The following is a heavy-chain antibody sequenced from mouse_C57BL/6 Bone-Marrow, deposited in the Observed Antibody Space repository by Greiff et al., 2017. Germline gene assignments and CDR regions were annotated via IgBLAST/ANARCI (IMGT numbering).Heavy chain of an antibody. V-gene: IGHV1-53*01. D-gene: IGHD2-1*01. J-gene: IGHJ3*01. CDR2: INPSNGGT. CDR3: ARPPDYCNTSFAY. Sequence: QVQLQQPGTELVKPGASVKLSCKASGYTFTSYCMPWVKQRPGQSLEWIGTINPSNGGTNYTEKFKSKVTLTVDKSSSTAYMQLSSLTSEDSAVYYCARPPDYCNTSFAYWGQGTLVTVSA. CDR1: GYTFTSYC.